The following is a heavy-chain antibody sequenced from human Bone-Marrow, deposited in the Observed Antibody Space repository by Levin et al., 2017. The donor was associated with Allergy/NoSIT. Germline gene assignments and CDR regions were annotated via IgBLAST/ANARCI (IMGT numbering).Heavy chain of an antibody. CDR2: ISSGSSYI. D-gene: IGHD2-15*01. V-gene: IGHV3-21*01. CDR1: GFTFSTYS. J-gene: IGHJ4*02. CDR3: ARDGSLGYCSGGSCYSDY. Sequence: KTGGSLRLSCAASGFTFSTYSMNWVRQAPGKGLEWVSSISSGSSYIYYADSVKGRFTISRDNAKNSLYLQMNSLRAEDTAVYYCARDGSLGYCSGGSCYSDYWGQGTLVTVSS.